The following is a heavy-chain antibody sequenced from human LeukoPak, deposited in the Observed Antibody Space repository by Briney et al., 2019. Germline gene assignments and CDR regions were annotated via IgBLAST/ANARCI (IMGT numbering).Heavy chain of an antibody. Sequence: SETLSLTCTVSGGSISSYYWSWIRQPPGKGLEWIGYIYYSGSTNYNPSLKSRVTISVDTSKNQFSLKLSSVTAADTAAYYCARGPRHNIVVPAALGWFDPWGQGTLVTVSS. V-gene: IGHV4-59*01. CDR1: GGSISSYY. J-gene: IGHJ5*02. CDR2: IYYSGST. CDR3: ARGPRHNIVVPAALGWFDP. D-gene: IGHD2-2*01.